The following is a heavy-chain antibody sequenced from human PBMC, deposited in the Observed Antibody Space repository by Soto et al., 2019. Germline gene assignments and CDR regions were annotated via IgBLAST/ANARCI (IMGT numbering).Heavy chain of an antibody. D-gene: IGHD1-1*01. V-gene: IGHV5-51*01. Sequence: RGESLKISCKGSGYSFTNYWIGWVRQMPGKGLEWMGTIYLGDSDTRYSPSFQGRVTISADKSISAAYLQWGSLKASDTAMYYCARANVWNEGFFAIKSFDPWGQGTLVTVSS. CDR2: IYLGDSDT. J-gene: IGHJ5*02. CDR1: GYSFTNYW. CDR3: ARANVWNEGFFAIKSFDP.